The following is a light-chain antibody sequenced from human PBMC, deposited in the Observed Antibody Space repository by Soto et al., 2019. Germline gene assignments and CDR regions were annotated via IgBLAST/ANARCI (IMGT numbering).Light chain of an antibody. CDR3: LSYAGSTNYV. CDR2: EVS. Sequence: QSALTQPPSASGSPGQSVSISCTGTSRDVGGNNYVSWYQQHPGKAPKLMIYEVSKRPSGVPDRFSGSKSGNTASLTVSGLQAEDEADYFRLSYAGSTNYVFGTGTKVTVL. CDR1: SRDVGGNNY. V-gene: IGLV2-8*01. J-gene: IGLJ1*01.